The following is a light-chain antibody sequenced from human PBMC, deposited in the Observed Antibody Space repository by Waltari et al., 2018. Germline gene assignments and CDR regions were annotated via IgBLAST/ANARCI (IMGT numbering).Light chain of an antibody. CDR2: GAS. Sequence: EIVLTQSPATLSVSPGERATLSCRASQSVSSNLAWYQHKPGQPPRPRISGASTRATGIPARCSGSGSGTEFTLTISSLQSEDFAVYYCQQYNSWPPRYTFGQGTNLESK. V-gene: IGKV3-15*01. J-gene: IGKJ2*01. CDR1: QSVSSN. CDR3: QQYNSWPPRYT.